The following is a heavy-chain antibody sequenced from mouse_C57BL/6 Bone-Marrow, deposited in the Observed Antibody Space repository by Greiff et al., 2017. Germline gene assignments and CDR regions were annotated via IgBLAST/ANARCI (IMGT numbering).Heavy chain of an antibody. D-gene: IGHD2-5*01. CDR2: IDPEDGGT. Sequence: VQLQQSGAELVKPGASVKLSCTASGFNIKDYYIQWVKQRPEQGLEWIGRIDPEDGGTKYAQKFKDKATITADKSSSTAYLQLSSLTSEDSAVYYCTRPHYSNGGYYWGRGTAPTVSA. CDR3: TRPHYSNGGYY. J-gene: IGHJ2*01. V-gene: IGHV14-2*01. CDR1: GFNIKDYY.